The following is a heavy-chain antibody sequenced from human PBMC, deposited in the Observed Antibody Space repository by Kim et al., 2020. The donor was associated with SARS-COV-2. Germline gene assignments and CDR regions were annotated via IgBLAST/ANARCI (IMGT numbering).Heavy chain of an antibody. D-gene: IGHD3-10*01. J-gene: IGHJ4*02. V-gene: IGHV4-59*08. CDR2: IYYSGST. Sequence: SETLSLTCTVSGGSISSYYWSWIRQPPGKGLEWIGYIYYSGSTNYNPSLKSRVTISVDTSKNQFSLKLSSVTAADTAVYYCARLSSFYYGSGSPLDYWGQGTLVTVSS. CDR1: GGSISSYY. CDR3: ARLSSFYYGSGSPLDY.